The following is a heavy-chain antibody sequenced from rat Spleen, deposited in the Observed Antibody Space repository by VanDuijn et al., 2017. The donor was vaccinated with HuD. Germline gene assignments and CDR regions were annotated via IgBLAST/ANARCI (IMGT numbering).Heavy chain of an antibody. J-gene: IGHJ2*01. Sequence: EVQLVESNGGLVQPGRSLKLSCAASGFTFSDYGMAWIRQAPKKGLEWVAYISYDGETTYYRNSVTGRFTISRDNAKSTLYLQMDSLRSEDTATYYCATVGPDWEFGYWGQGVMVTVSS. D-gene: IGHD5-1*01. V-gene: IGHV5-29*01. CDR3: ATVGPDWEFGY. CDR1: GFTFSDYG. CDR2: ISYDGETT.